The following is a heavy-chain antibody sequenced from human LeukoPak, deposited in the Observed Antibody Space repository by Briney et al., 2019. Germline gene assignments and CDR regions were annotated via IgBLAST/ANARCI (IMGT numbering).Heavy chain of an antibody. Sequence: ASVKVSCKVSGYTLTELSMHWVRQAPGKGLEWMGGFDPEDGETIYAQKFQGRVTMTEDTSTDTAYMELSSLRSEDTAVYYCATDPFYYYDSSGYNLDDYWGQGTLVTVSS. CDR3: ATDPFYYYDSSGYNLDDY. CDR1: GYTLTELS. V-gene: IGHV1-24*01. D-gene: IGHD3-22*01. CDR2: FDPEDGET. J-gene: IGHJ4*02.